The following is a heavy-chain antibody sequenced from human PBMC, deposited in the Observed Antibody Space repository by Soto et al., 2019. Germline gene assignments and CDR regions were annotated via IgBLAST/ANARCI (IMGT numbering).Heavy chain of an antibody. J-gene: IGHJ6*02. D-gene: IGHD3-3*01. Sequence: GASVKVSCKASGGTFSSYAISWVRQAPGQGLEWMGGIIPIFGTANYAQKFQGRVTITADESTSTAYMELSSLRSEDTAVYYCARHDFWSDSYYYGMDVWGQGTTVTVSS. CDR3: ARHDFWSDSYYYGMDV. CDR2: IIPIFGTA. CDR1: GGTFSSYA. V-gene: IGHV1-69*13.